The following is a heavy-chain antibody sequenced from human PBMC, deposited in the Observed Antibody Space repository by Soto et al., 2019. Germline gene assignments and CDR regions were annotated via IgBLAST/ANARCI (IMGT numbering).Heavy chain of an antibody. CDR2: HSGSGGTI. J-gene: IGHJ3*02. CDR1: GFTFRDYY. Sequence: GGSLRLSCTASGFTFRDYYISWIRQAPGKGLEWISYHSGSGGTIYYADSVEGRFTISRDNAKNTLYLQMNSLRAEDTAVYYCAKDPDLRFLDAFDIWGQGTMVTVSS. D-gene: IGHD3-3*01. CDR3: AKDPDLRFLDAFDI. V-gene: IGHV3-11*01.